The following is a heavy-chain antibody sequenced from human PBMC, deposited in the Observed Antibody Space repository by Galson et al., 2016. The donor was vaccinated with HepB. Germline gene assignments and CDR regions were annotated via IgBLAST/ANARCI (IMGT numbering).Heavy chain of an antibody. CDR3: ARVPNWSGYYPFDY. D-gene: IGHD3-3*01. Sequence: SETLSLTCAVSGDSIVSSNWWSWVRQPPGKGPEWLGQIYHSGSTNYKPSLRSRVTISLDKSNNQFSLNLTSVTAADTAVYFCARVPNWSGYYPFDYWGQGILVTVSS. CDR1: GDSIVSSNW. V-gene: IGHV4-4*02. CDR2: IYHSGST. J-gene: IGHJ4*02.